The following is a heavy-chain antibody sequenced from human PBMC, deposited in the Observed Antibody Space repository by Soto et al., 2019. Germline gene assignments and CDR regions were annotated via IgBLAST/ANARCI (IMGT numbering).Heavy chain of an antibody. CDR1: GYTFTSYA. CDR3: ARAGEYCSSTSCYFVIQKKYYYYGMDV. J-gene: IGHJ6*02. CDR2: INAGNGNT. D-gene: IGHD2-2*01. V-gene: IGHV1-3*01. Sequence: ASVKVSCKASGYTFTSYAMHWVRQAPGQRLEWMGWINAGNGNTKYSQKFQGRVTITRDTSASTAYMELSSLRSEDTAVYYCARAGEYCSSTSCYFVIQKKYYYYGMDVWGQGTKVTVSS.